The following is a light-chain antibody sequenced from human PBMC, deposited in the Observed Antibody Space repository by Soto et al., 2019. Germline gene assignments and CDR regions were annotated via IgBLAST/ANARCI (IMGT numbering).Light chain of an antibody. V-gene: IGLV1-40*01. J-gene: IGLJ2*01. CDR2: GNS. CDR1: SSNIGAGYD. CDR3: QSEDSSLREV. Sequence: QSVLTQPPSVSGAPGQRVTISCTGSSSNIGAGYDVHWYQQLPGTAPKLLIYGNSNRPSGVPDRFSGSKSGTSASLASTGLQAEYEADYYCQSEDSSLREVFGGGTKVTVL.